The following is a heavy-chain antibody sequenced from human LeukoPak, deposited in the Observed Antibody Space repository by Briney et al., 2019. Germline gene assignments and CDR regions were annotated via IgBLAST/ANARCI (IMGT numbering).Heavy chain of an antibody. V-gene: IGHV3-23*01. CDR2: ISGSGGST. CDR1: GFISSNYA. CDR3: AKDKGRQYYYDSSGRRAFDI. D-gene: IGHD3-22*01. J-gene: IGHJ3*02. Sequence: GGSLRLSCAASGFISSNYAMSWVRQAPGKGLEWVSAISGSGGSTYYADSVKGRFTISRDNSKNTLYLQMNSLRAEDTAVYYCAKDKGRQYYYDSSGRRAFDIWGQGTMVTVSS.